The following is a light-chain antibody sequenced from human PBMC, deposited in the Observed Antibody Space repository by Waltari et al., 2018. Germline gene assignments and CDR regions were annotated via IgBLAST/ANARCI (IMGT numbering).Light chain of an antibody. J-gene: IGKJ2*01. V-gene: IGKV3-20*01. CDR2: GAS. CDR1: QSVTSRY. CDR3: HQYGSSPYI. Sequence: EIVLTQSPGTLSLSPGERAPLSCRASQSVTSRYIAWYQQKPGQPPSILVYGASSRATGIPDRFSGSGSGTDFTLTISRLEAEDVAVYYCHQYGSSPYIFGQGTKLEIK.